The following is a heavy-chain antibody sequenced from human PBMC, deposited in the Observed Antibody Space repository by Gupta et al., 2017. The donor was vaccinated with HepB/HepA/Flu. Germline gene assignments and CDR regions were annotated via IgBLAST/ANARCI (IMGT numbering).Heavy chain of an antibody. Sequence: EVQLLESGGNLVQSGETLRLSCAASGLVFSNYAMSWVRQAPGKGLEWVSYIRGGGALSFYADSVKGRFTISRDNSKNTLYLQMNSLRAEDTAVYYCVKCHLNYGDDAFDIWGQGTVVTVSS. V-gene: IGHV3-23*01. D-gene: IGHD4-17*01. CDR1: GLVFSNYA. CDR2: IRGGGALS. CDR3: VKCHLNYGDDAFDI. J-gene: IGHJ3*02.